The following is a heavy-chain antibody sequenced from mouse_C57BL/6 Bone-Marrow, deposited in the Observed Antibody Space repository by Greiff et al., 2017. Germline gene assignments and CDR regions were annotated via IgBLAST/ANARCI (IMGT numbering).Heavy chain of an antibody. CDR1: GFTFSSYA. CDR3: TRGHCGSSFDD. J-gene: IGHJ2*01. V-gene: IGHV5-9-1*02. D-gene: IGHD1-1*01. Sequence: DVQLVESGEGLVKPGGSLKLSCAASGFTFSSYAMSWVRQTPEKRLEWVAYISSGGDYIYSADTVNGRFSISRDYARNSQYLQMSSLKSEDTAMYYCTRGHCGSSFDDWGQGTTLTVTS. CDR2: ISSGGDYI.